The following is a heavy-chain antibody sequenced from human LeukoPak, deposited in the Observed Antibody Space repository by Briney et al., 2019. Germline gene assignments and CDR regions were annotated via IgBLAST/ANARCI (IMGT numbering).Heavy chain of an antibody. CDR1: GFTFSSYA. V-gene: IGHV3-23*01. J-gene: IGHJ4*02. D-gene: IGHD3-22*01. CDR3: AKDGFDYDSSGYYHY. Sequence: GGSLRLSCAASGFTFSSYAMSWVRQAPGKGLEWVSALSGSGGSTYYADSVKGRFTISRDNSKNTLYLQMNSLRAEDTAVYYCAKDGFDYDSSGYYHYWGQGTLVTVSS. CDR2: LSGSGGST.